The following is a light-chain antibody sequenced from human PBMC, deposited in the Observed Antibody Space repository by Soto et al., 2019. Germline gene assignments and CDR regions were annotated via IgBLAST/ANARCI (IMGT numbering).Light chain of an antibody. CDR1: QSVSNN. V-gene: IGKV3D-15*01. J-gene: IGKJ4*01. CDR2: GAS. CDR3: QQYSVWPLT. Sequence: EIVLTQSPATLSVSPGERAALSCRASQSVSNNLAWYQQKPGQPPRLLIFGASTRATGIPARFSGSGSEAEFALTISTLQSEVFAVYYCQQYSVWPLTFGGGTKVDIK.